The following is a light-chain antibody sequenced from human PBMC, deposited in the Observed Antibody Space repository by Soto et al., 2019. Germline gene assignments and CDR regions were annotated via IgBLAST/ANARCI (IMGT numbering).Light chain of an antibody. CDR3: SSFSTSNTLYV. V-gene: IGLV2-14*01. CDR2: DVS. J-gene: IGLJ1*01. CDR1: STDVGGSNF. Sequence: QSVLTQPASVSGSPGQAITISCTGTSTDVGGSNFVSWYQHSPGKAPQLIIFDVSNRPSGVSNRFSASKSGNTASLTISGLQAEDEADYFCSSFSTSNTLYVFGTGTKLTVL.